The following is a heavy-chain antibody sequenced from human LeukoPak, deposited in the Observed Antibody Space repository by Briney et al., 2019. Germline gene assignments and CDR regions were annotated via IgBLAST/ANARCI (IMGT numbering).Heavy chain of an antibody. CDR1: GYGFTSYS. D-gene: IGHD6-13*01. V-gene: IGHV5-51*01. CDR2: IYPSDSDT. Sequence: GESLKISCKGSGYGFTSYSIGWVRQMPGKGLEWMGIIYPSDSDTRYSPSFQGQATISADRSISTAYLQWSSLKASDTAMYYCARTGYSSSSFGYWGQGTLVTVSS. J-gene: IGHJ4*02. CDR3: ARTGYSSSSFGY.